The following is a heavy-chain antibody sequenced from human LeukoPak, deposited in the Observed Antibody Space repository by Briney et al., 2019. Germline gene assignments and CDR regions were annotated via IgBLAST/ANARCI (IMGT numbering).Heavy chain of an antibody. J-gene: IGHJ4*02. CDR1: GGSISSYY. D-gene: IGHD2-15*01. V-gene: IGHV4-59*01. CDR2: IYYSGST. Sequence: PSETLSLTCTVSGGSISSYYWSWIRQPPGQGLEWVGYIYYSGSTNYNPSLKSRVTISVDTSKTQFSLKLRSVTAADTAVYYCARVTGYVIEDNFDYWGQGTLVTVSS. CDR3: ARVTGYVIEDNFDY.